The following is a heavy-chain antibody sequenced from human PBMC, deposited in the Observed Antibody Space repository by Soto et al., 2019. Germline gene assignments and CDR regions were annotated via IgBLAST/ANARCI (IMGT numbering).Heavy chain of an antibody. CDR1: GGTFNNYA. CDR2: IVPIVNTS. Sequence: QVQLVQSGAEVKQPGTSVKLSCKASGGTFNNYAIRWVRQAPGQGLEWMGGIVPIVNTSHFAEKFQGRLTLTTDKSTNTALLELIGLRSDDTAVYFCASQEKLRTLEFWGQGTLVSVSS. D-gene: IGHD2-15*01. V-gene: IGHV1-69*06. CDR3: ASQEKLRTLEF. J-gene: IGHJ4*02.